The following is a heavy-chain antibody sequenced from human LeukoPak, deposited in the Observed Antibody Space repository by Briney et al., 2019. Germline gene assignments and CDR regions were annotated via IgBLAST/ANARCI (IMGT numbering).Heavy chain of an antibody. V-gene: IGHV3-66*01. J-gene: IGHJ3*02. CDR2: IYSGGST. D-gene: IGHD3-22*01. CDR1: GFNFDDYT. CDR3: ATDSSGYYPDAFDI. Sequence: GGSLRLSCAASGFNFDDYTMHWVRQAPGKGLEWVSVIYSGGSTYYADSVKGRFTISRDNSKNTLYLQMNSLRAEDTAVYYCATDSSGYYPDAFDIWGQGTMVTASS.